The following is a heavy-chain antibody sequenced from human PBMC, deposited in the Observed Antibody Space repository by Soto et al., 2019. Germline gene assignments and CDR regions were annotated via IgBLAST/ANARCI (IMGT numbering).Heavy chain of an antibody. CDR3: ATRVNGDFDV. V-gene: IGHV1-46*03. J-gene: IGHJ6*01. CDR1: GDTFSRHY. Sequence: QVQLVQPGAEMMKPGASMKVSCKASGDTFSRHYVHWVRQAPGQGLEWMGRINPSGADTTYAPEIEGRVTKPRDTSTNTVFMDLSSLRCDDTAVYYCATRVNGDFDVWGQGTTVVVS. CDR2: INPSGADT. D-gene: IGHD3-3*01.